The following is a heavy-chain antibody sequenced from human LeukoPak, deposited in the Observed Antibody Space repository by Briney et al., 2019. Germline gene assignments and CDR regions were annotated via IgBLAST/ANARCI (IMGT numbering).Heavy chain of an antibody. CDR3: ARGGLYDSSGYYY. CDR1: GGSISSYY. CDR2: IYYSGST. V-gene: IGHV4-59*01. Sequence: PSETLSLTCTVSGGSISSYYWSWIRQPPGKGLEWIGYIYYSGSTNYNPSLKSRVTISVDTSKNQFSLKLSSVTAADTAVYYCARGGLYDSSGYYYWGLGTLVTVSS. D-gene: IGHD3-22*01. J-gene: IGHJ4*02.